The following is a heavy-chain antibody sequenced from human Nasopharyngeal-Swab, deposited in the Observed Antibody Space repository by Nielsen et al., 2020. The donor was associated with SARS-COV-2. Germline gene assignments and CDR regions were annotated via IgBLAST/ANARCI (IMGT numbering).Heavy chain of an antibody. D-gene: IGHD2-15*01. V-gene: IGHV3-66*01. CDR1: GFTVSNNY. Sequence: GESLKISCAGSGFTVSNNYMSWVRQAPGKGLEWVSVIYSGGSTYHADSVRGRFTISRDNSKNTVYLEVNSLRAEDTAVYYCARGGSWTLDKRHFDLWGRGTLVTVSS. J-gene: IGHJ2*01. CDR3: ARGGSWTLDKRHFDL. CDR2: IYSGGST.